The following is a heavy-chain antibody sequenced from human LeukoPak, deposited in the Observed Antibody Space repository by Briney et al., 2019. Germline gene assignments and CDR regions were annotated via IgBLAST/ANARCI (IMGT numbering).Heavy chain of an antibody. CDR3: ANEIRPNDY. CDR2: ISTSGDNT. J-gene: IGHJ4*02. D-gene: IGHD4-17*01. CDR1: GFTFSSYP. Sequence: GGSLRLSCAASGFTFSSYPMSWVRQAPGKGLEWVSAISTSGDNTHYADSVKGRFTISRDNSKNTLYLQMNSLRAEDTAVYYCANEIRPNDYWGQGTQVTVPS. V-gene: IGHV3-23*01.